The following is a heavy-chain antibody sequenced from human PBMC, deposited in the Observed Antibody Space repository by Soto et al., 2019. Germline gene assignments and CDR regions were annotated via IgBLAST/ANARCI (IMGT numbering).Heavy chain of an antibody. CDR1: GFSLTTSGVV. D-gene: IGHD3-3*01. J-gene: IGHJ4*02. V-gene: IGHV2-5*02. CDR2: IYWDDDK. Sequence: QITLNESGPTVVRPTETLTLTCRFSGFSLTTSGVVVGWIRQSPGKAPEWLALIYWDDDKRYSASLKSRLTNTKATSKNQVVLTVSDLDPTDTATYYCAHRVLRTVFGLVTTTAIYFDFWGQGTPVAVS. CDR3: AHRVLRTVFGLVTTTAIYFDF.